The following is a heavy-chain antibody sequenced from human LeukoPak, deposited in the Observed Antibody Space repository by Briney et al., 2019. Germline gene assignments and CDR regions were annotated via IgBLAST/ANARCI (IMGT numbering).Heavy chain of an antibody. J-gene: IGHJ4*02. Sequence: ASVKVSCKASGYTFTSYGISWVRQAPGQGLEWMGWISAYNGNTNYAQKLQGRVTMTTDTSTSTAYMELRSLRCDDTAVYYCARYFRYCSGGSCYGVYWGQGTLVTVSS. CDR2: ISAYNGNT. CDR1: GYTFTSYG. V-gene: IGHV1-18*04. CDR3: ARYFRYCSGGSCYGVY. D-gene: IGHD2-15*01.